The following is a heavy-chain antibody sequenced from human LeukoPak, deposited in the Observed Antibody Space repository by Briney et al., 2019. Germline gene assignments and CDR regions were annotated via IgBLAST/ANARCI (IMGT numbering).Heavy chain of an antibody. CDR3: VRDYPFVVVTAQAVRGDY. CDR2: IRVYNGNT. J-gene: IGHJ4*02. Sequence: ASVKVSCKASGYIFTGYGIGWVRQAPGQGLEWMVWIRVYNGNTNYAQKLQGRVTMTTDTSTNTAYMELRSLRSDDTAVYYCVRDYPFVVVTAQAVRGDYWGQGTLVTVSS. D-gene: IGHD2-21*02. CDR1: GYIFTGYG. V-gene: IGHV1-18*01.